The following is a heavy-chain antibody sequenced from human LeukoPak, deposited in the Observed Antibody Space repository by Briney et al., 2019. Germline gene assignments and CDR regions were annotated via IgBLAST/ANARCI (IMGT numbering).Heavy chain of an antibody. CDR1: GLTVSSNY. V-gene: IGHV4-59*02. D-gene: IGHD3-22*01. CDR3: ARSSEGRYYDSSGYSYYYYYMDV. CDR2: VYYSGKT. Sequence: GSLRLSCAASGLTVSSNYMNWIRQPPGKGLEWIGSVYYSGKTNYNPSLKNRVTISVDTSKNQFSLKLSSVTAADTAVYYCARSSEGRYYDSSGYSYYYYYMDVWGKGTTVTISS. J-gene: IGHJ6*03.